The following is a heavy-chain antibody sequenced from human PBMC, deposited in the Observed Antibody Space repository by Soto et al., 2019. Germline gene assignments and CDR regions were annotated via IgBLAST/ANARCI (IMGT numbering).Heavy chain of an antibody. CDR2: MNPNSGNT. V-gene: IGHV1-8*01. J-gene: IGHJ5*02. Sequence: QVQLVQSGAEVKKPGASVKVSCKASGYTFTSYDINWVRQAPGQGLEYLGWMNPNSGNTAYVQKFQGRVTMTWDTSITTAYMEMSSLRSADTAVYFCARGIKYGAYSRWFDPWGQGTLVTVSS. CDR3: ARGIKYGAYSRWFDP. CDR1: GYTFTSYD. D-gene: IGHD4-17*01.